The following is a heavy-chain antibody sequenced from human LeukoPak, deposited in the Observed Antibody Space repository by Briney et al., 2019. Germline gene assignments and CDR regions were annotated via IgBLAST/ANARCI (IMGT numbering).Heavy chain of an antibody. J-gene: IGHJ6*03. CDR1: GYTFTSYY. D-gene: IGHD6-13*01. CDR3: ARDRPGIAAAGPYYYYYMDV. CDR2: TNPSGGST. Sequence: GASVKVSCKASGYTFTSYYMHWVRHAPGQGLEWMGITNPSGGSTSYAQKFQGRVTMTRDMSTSTVYMELSSLRSEDTAVYYCARDRPGIAAAGPYYYYYMDVWGKGTTVTVSS. V-gene: IGHV1-46*01.